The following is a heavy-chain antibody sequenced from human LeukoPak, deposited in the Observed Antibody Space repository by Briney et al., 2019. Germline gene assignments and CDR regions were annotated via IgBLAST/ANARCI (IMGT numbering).Heavy chain of an antibody. Sequence: GGSLRLSCAASGFTFSSYSMNWVRQAPGKGLEWVSYISSSSSTIYYADSVKGRFTISRDNAKNSLYLQMNSLRAEDTAVYYCARDGGFDCTNGVCDKVDYWGQGTLVTVSS. CDR2: ISSSSSTI. V-gene: IGHV3-48*01. J-gene: IGHJ4*02. D-gene: IGHD2-8*01. CDR1: GFTFSSYS. CDR3: ARDGGFDCTNGVCDKVDY.